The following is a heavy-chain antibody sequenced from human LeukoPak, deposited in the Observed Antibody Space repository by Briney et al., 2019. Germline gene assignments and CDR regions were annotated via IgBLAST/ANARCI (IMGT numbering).Heavy chain of an antibody. CDR1: GGSISSYY. V-gene: IGHV4-4*07. CDR2: TYTSGST. CDR3: ARLEYSSSSTYFDY. Sequence: SETLSLTCTVSGGSISSYYWSWIRQPAGKGLEWIGRTYTSGSTNYNPSLKSRVTMSVDTSKNQFSLKLSSVTAADTAVYYCARLEYSSSSTYFDYWGQGTLVTVSS. J-gene: IGHJ4*02. D-gene: IGHD6-6*01.